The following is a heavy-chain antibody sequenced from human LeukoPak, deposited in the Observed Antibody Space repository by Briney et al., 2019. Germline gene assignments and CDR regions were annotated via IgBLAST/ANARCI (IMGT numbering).Heavy chain of an antibody. CDR2: INPNSGGT. CDR3: ARAYNWNSPFDY. CDR1: GYTFTGYY. Sequence: ASVKVSCKASGYTFTGYYMHWVRQAPRQGLEWMGWINPNSGGTNYAQKFQGRVTMTRDTSISTAYMELSRLRADDTAVYYCARAYNWNSPFDYWGQGTLVTVSS. J-gene: IGHJ4*02. D-gene: IGHD1-7*01. V-gene: IGHV1-2*02.